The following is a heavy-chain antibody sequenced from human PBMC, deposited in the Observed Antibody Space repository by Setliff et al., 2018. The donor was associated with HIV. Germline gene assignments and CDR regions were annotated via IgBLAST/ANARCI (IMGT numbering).Heavy chain of an antibody. V-gene: IGHV3-11*01. D-gene: IGHD1-26*01. Sequence: GGSLRLSCAASGFTFNNYAMSWVRQAPGKGLEWVSAISGSTIYYADSVKGRFTISRDNAKNSLYLQMNSLRAEDTAVYYCARVGVRYFDYWGQGTLVTVSS. CDR3: ARVGVRYFDY. CDR1: GFTFNNYA. J-gene: IGHJ4*02. CDR2: ISGSTI.